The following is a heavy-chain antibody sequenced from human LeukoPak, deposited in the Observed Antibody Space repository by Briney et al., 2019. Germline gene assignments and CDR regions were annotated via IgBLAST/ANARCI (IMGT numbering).Heavy chain of an antibody. J-gene: IGHJ4*02. CDR2: IKQDGSEK. D-gene: IGHD1-26*01. CDR1: GFTFSSYW. Sequence: GGSLRLSCAASGFTFSSYWMSWVRQAPGKGLEWVANIKQDGSEKYYVDSVKGRFTISSDNAKNSLYLQMNSLRAEDTAVYYCASFSGSYPFDYWGQGTLVTVSS. V-gene: IGHV3-7*03. CDR3: ASFSGSYPFDY.